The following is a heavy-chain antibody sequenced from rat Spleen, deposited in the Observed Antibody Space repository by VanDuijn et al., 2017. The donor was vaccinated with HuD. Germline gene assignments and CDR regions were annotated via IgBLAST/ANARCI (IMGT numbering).Heavy chain of an antibody. V-gene: IGHV5-29*01. Sequence: EVQLVESDGGLVQPGRSLKLSCAASGFTFNNYGMAWVRQAPKKGLEWVATILYDSSRTYYRDSVKGRFTISRDNANSTLYLQMDSLRSEDTATYYCATRDKNWGYWGQGVMVTVSS. CDR3: ATRDKNWGY. CDR2: ILYDSSRT. CDR1: GFTFNNYG. D-gene: IGHD5-1*01. J-gene: IGHJ2*01.